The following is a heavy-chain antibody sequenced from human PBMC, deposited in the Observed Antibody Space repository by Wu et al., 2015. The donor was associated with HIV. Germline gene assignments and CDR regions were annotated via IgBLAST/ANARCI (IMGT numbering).Heavy chain of an antibody. J-gene: IGHJ6*02. CDR3: ARNTDSVATSLYSLGV. CDR1: GYSFVRYS. CDR2: INTYNGHT. Sequence: QVQLVQSGGEVKKPGASVKVSCKASGYSFVRYSLNWVRQAPGHGLEWMGRINTYNGHTNSARKFQDRLTLTTETSTKTAYMELRSLRSDDTAVYYCARNTDSVATSLYSLGVWGQGTTVTVSS. V-gene: IGHV1-18*01. D-gene: IGHD6-19*01.